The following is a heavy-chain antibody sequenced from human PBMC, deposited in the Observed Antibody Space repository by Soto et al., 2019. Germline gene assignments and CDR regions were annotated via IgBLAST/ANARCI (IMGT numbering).Heavy chain of an antibody. V-gene: IGHV3-30*18. CDR1: GFTFSTSV. J-gene: IGHJ4*02. CDR2: ISNDGDEK. D-gene: IGHD1-26*01. CDR3: AKARVRIAGADSFDH. Sequence: QVQLVESGGGVVQPGRSLRLSCVASGFTFSTSVMHWVRQPPGKGLEWVALISNDGDEKYYGDSVEGRFSISRDNSKNTLSLQMSSLRAEDTAVYFCAKARVRIAGADSFDHWGQGTLVTVSS.